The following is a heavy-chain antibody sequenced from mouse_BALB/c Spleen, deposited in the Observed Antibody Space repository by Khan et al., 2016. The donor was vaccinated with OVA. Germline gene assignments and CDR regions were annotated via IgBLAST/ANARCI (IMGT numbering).Heavy chain of an antibody. D-gene: IGHD1-1*01. CDR1: GYTFTSFY. J-gene: IGHJ3*01. CDR3: TRGGYGSPFAY. Sequence: VQLQQSGAELVKPGASVKLSCKASGYTFTSFYMYWVKQRPGQGLEWIGEINPNNGGTNVNEKFKSKATLTVAKSSSTAYMELSSLTSEDSAVYYCTRGGYGSPFAYWGQGTLVTVSA. V-gene: IGHV1S81*02. CDR2: INPNNGGT.